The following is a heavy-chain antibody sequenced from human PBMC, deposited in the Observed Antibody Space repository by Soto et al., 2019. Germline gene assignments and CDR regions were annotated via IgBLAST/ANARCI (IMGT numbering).Heavy chain of an antibody. J-gene: IGHJ4*02. D-gene: IGHD2-21*01. Sequence: PGGSLRLSCAASGFTFSGYWMTWVRQAPGKGLEWVASIKEDGSEDHFVDSVKGRFTISRDNSKNSVYLQMSSLRAEDTAVYYCARGASDSDYWGQGTLVTVSS. V-gene: IGHV3-7*05. CDR3: ARGASDSDY. CDR2: IKEDGSED. CDR1: GFTFSGYW.